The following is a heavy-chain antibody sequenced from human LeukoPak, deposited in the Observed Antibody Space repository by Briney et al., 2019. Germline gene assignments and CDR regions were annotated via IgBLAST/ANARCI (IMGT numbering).Heavy chain of an antibody. Sequence: PGRSLRLSCAASGFTFSSYGMHWVRQAPGKGLEWVAVIPYDGSNKYYADSVKGRFTISRDNSKNTLYLQMNSLRAEDTAVYYCARDLCGGDCYSFDYWGQGTLVTVSS. D-gene: IGHD2-21*02. J-gene: IGHJ4*02. CDR3: ARDLCGGDCYSFDY. CDR2: IPYDGSNK. V-gene: IGHV3-30*03. CDR1: GFTFSSYG.